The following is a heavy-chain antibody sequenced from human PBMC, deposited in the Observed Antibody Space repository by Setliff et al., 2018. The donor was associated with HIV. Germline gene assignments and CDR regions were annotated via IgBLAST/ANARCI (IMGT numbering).Heavy chain of an antibody. CDR3: AKDYTPTFWEYNWFDV. Sequence: TWVRQAPGKGLEWVSGISGSGDSTFYAGSVKGRFTISRGNSKNTLSLQMNDLRAEDTALYYCAKDYTPTFWEYNWFDVWGQGTLVTVSS. CDR2: ISGSGDST. D-gene: IGHD3-3*01. J-gene: IGHJ5*02. V-gene: IGHV3-23*01.